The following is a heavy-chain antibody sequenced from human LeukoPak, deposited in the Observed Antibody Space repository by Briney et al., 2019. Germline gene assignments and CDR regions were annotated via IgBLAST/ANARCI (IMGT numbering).Heavy chain of an antibody. J-gene: IGHJ4*02. CDR1: GVSISPYY. CDR2: IHTSGSN. Sequence: PSETLSLTCAVSGVSISPYYWAWIRQPPGKGLEWIGYIHTSGSNNQYPSLKSRVTISVDKSKNHFSLKLSSVTAADTAVYYCAGHRRLADFDYWGQGTLVTVSS. V-gene: IGHV4-4*09. D-gene: IGHD3-9*01. CDR3: AGHRRLADFDY.